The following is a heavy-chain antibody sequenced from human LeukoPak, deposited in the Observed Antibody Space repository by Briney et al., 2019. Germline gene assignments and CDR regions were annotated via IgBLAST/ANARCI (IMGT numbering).Heavy chain of an antibody. Sequence: GGSLRLSCAASGFTVSSNYMSWVRQAPGKGLEWVSVIYSGGSTYYADSVKGRFTISRDNSKNTLYLQMNSLRAGDTAVYYCARDIGGSYRGYFDYWGQGTLVTVSS. CDR3: ARDIGGSYRGYFDY. J-gene: IGHJ4*02. CDR2: IYSGGST. V-gene: IGHV3-53*01. D-gene: IGHD1-26*01. CDR1: GFTVSSNY.